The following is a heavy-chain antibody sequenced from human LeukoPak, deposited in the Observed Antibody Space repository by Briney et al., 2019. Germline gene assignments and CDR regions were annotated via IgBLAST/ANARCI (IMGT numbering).Heavy chain of an antibody. CDR1: GYTFTSYG. D-gene: IGHD2-2*01. Sequence: GASVKVSCKASGYTFTSYGISWVRQAPGQGLEWMGWISAYNGNTNYAQKLQGRVTMTTDTSTSTAYMELRSLRSDDTAVYYCAREIYCASTSCYYFDYWGQGTLVTVSS. CDR2: ISAYNGNT. CDR3: AREIYCASTSCYYFDY. J-gene: IGHJ4*02. V-gene: IGHV1-18*01.